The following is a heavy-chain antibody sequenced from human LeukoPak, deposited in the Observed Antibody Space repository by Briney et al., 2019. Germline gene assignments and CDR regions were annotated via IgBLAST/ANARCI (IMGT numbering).Heavy chain of an antibody. Sequence: GGSLRLSCAASRFTFSSYGMSWVRQAPGKGLEWVSLINNEASTDYADSVKGRFSISRDYSKNTLYLQMNSLKAEDTAVYYCANGSGVFDPWGQGTLVTVSS. CDR2: INNEAST. CDR3: ANGSGVFDP. D-gene: IGHD3-10*01. V-gene: IGHV3-66*01. CDR1: RFTFSSYG. J-gene: IGHJ5*02.